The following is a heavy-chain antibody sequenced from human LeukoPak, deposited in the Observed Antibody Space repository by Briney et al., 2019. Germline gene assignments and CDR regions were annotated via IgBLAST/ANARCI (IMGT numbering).Heavy chain of an antibody. CDR1: GFTFDDYA. J-gene: IGHJ4*02. Sequence: GGSLRLSCAASGFTFDDYAMHWVRQAPGKGLEWVSLISWDGGSTYYADSVKGRFTISRDNAKNSLYLQMNSLRAEDTAVYYCAREVAKQQWLVREGNFDYWGQGTLVTVSS. V-gene: IGHV3-43D*03. CDR3: AREVAKQQWLVREGNFDY. D-gene: IGHD6-19*01. CDR2: ISWDGGST.